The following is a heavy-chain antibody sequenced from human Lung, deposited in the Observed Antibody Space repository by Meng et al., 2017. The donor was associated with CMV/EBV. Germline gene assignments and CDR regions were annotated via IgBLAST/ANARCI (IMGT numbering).Heavy chain of an antibody. J-gene: IGHJ5*02. Sequence: EVHLEEAGGGLIQPGGSRRLSCAASGFTVTSYYMHWVRQAPGKGLEWVSVIYSSGRTYYADSVKGRFTISRDNSKNTVDLQMNTLRAEDTAIYYCVRGPLLGWFDPWGQGALVTVSS. CDR3: VRGPLLGWFDP. V-gene: IGHV3-53*01. CDR2: IYSSGRT. CDR1: GFTVTSYY.